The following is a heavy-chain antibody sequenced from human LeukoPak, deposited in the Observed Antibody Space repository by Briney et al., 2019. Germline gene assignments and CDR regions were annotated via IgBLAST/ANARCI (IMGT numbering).Heavy chain of an antibody. CDR1: GYSFTSYW. D-gene: IGHD6-13*01. Sequence: GESLKISCKGSGYSFTSYWIGWVRQMPGKGLECMGIIYPGDSDTRYSPSFQGQVTISADKSISTAYLQWSSLKASDTAMYYCARLRGDRQQQTYPCWFDPWGQGTLVTVSS. J-gene: IGHJ5*02. CDR3: ARLRGDRQQQTYPCWFDP. CDR2: IYPGDSDT. V-gene: IGHV5-51*01.